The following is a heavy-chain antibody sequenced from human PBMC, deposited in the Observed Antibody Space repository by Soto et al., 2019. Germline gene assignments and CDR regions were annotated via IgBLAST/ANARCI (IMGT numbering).Heavy chain of an antibody. Sequence: ASVKVSCKASGYMFISYGINWVRQALGQGLEWMGWISTHNGNTIYAQKFQGRVIMTMDTSTTTVYMELRSLRSDDAAVYFCAREGILGLFDAYDLWGQGTMVTVSS. D-gene: IGHD3-3*01. CDR2: ISTHNGNT. CDR3: AREGILGLFDAYDL. CDR1: GYMFISYG. V-gene: IGHV1-18*01. J-gene: IGHJ3*01.